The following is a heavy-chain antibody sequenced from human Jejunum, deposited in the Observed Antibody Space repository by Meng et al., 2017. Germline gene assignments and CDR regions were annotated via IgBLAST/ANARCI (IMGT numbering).Heavy chain of an antibody. CDR3: ARQGTNYDISTGYFQYFLDY. J-gene: IGHJ4*02. CDR1: GDSITSGGYY. D-gene: IGHD3-9*01. V-gene: IGHV4-61*02. CDR2: IYTSGTT. Sequence: SETLSLTCTVSGDSITSGGYYWNCIRQPAGKGLEWIVRIYTSGTTNYNPSLKSRVSISLETSKNQFYLKMTLVIAADTAVYYCARQGTNYDISTGYFQYFLDYWGQGTLVT.